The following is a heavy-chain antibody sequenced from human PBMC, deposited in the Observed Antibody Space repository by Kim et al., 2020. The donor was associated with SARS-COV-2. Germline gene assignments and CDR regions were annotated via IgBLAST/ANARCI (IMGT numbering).Heavy chain of an antibody. D-gene: IGHD3-22*01. CDR3: ASDAYYYDSSGSLDY. V-gene: IGHV1-18*01. J-gene: IGHJ4*02. CDR2: ISAYNGNT. CDR1: GYTFTSYG. Sequence: ASVKVSCKASGYTFTSYGISWVRQAPGQGLEWMGWISAYNGNTNYAQKLQGRVTMTTDTSTSTAYMELRSLRSDDTAVYYCASDAYYYDSSGSLDYWGQGTLVTVSP.